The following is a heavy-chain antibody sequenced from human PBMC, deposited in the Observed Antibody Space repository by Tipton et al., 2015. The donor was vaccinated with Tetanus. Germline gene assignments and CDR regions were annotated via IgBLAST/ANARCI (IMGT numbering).Heavy chain of an antibody. Sequence: QLVQSGVEVKKPGESLRISCQASGYSFSSYYIAWVRQMPGRGLEWMGFIHPGESTTTYSPSLKSRVTKSVDTSKNQFSLKLNSGTAADTAVYFCARDQARGARGWNYFDYWGQGTQVTVSS. D-gene: IGHD1-26*01. CDR1: GYSFSSYY. J-gene: IGHJ4*02. CDR2: IHPGESTT. CDR3: ARDQARGARGWNYFDY. V-gene: IGHV5-51*01.